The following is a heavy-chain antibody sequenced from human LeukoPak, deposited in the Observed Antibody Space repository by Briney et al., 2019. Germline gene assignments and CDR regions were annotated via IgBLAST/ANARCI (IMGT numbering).Heavy chain of an antibody. Sequence: AGGSLRLSCAASGFTVSSNYMSWVRQAPWKGLEWVSVIYSGGSTYYADSVKGRFTISRDNSKNTLYLQMNSLRAEDTAVYYCARGDYGGHGGYYFDYWGQGTLVTVSS. CDR3: ARGDYGGHGGYYFDY. J-gene: IGHJ4*02. V-gene: IGHV3-66*01. D-gene: IGHD4-23*01. CDR1: GFTVSSNY. CDR2: IYSGGST.